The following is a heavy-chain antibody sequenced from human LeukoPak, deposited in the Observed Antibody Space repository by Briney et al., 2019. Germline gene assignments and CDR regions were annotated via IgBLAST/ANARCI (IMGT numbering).Heavy chain of an antibody. D-gene: IGHD3-10*01. Sequence: GGSLRLSCAASGFTFSSYSMNWVRQAPGKGLEWVSYISSSSSTIYYADSVKGRFTISRDNARNSLYLQMNSLRAEDTAVYYCARAYKHFDYWGQGTLVTVSS. CDR2: ISSSSSTI. J-gene: IGHJ4*02. CDR1: GFTFSSYS. V-gene: IGHV3-48*01. CDR3: ARAYKHFDY.